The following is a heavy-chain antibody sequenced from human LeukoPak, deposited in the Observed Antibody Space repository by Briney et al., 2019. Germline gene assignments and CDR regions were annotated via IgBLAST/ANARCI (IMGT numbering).Heavy chain of an antibody. Sequence: SVKVSCKASGGTFSSYATSWVRQAPGQGLEWMGRIIPILGIANYAQKFQGRVTITADKSTSTAYMELSSLRSEDTAVYYCARATVVDYGDYDLGYWGQGTLVTVSS. D-gene: IGHD4-17*01. V-gene: IGHV1-69*04. J-gene: IGHJ4*02. CDR1: GGTFSSYA. CDR2: IIPILGIA. CDR3: ARATVVDYGDYDLGY.